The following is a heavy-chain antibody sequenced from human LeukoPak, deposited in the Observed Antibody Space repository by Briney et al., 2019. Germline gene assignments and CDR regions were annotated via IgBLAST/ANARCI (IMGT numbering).Heavy chain of an antibody. J-gene: IGHJ4*02. D-gene: IGHD3-10*01. CDR2: IYTSGST. CDR1: GGSISSSSRY. Sequence: SETLSLTCSVTGGSISSSSRYWSWIRQPAGKGLERIGRIYTSGSTNYNPSLKSRVTISVDTSKNQFSLKLSSVTAADTAVYYCARDLYYYGSGSYGGLFDYWGQGTLVTVSS. V-gene: IGHV4-61*02. CDR3: ARDLYYYGSGSYGGLFDY.